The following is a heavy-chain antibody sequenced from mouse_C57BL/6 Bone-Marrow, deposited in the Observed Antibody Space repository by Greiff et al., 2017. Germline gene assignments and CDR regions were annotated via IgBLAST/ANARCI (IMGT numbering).Heavy chain of an antibody. V-gene: IGHV1-75*01. CDR3: ARGLSYGSSYAWFAY. CDR1: GYTFTDYY. CDR2: IFPGSGST. J-gene: IGHJ3*01. Sequence: QVQLQQSGPELVKPGASVKISCKASGYTFTDYYINWVKERPGQGLEWIGWIFPGSGSTYYNEKFKGKATLTVDKSSSTAYMLLSSLTSEDSAVYFCARGLSYGSSYAWFAYWGQGTLVTVSA. D-gene: IGHD1-1*01.